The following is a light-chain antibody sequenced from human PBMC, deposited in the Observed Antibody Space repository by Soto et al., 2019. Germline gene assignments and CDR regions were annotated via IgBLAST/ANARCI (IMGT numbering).Light chain of an antibody. V-gene: IGKV1-5*03. CDR3: QHYNSYST. CDR1: QYISTW. CDR2: KAS. J-gene: IGKJ1*01. Sequence: DIQMTQSPSNLSASVGDRVTITCRASQYISTWLAWYQQKPGKAPKLLISKASSLESGVPSRFSGSGSGTEFTLTISSLQPDDFATYYCQHYNSYSTFGQGTKVEVK.